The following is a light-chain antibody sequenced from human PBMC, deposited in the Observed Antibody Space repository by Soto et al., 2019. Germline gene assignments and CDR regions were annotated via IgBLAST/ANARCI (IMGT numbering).Light chain of an antibody. CDR3: QQYDIWPPLT. CDR1: QRVGRK. V-gene: IGKV3-15*01. J-gene: IGKJ1*01. CDR2: DAS. Sequence: EIEMTQSPATLSVSPGERATLSCRSSQRVGRKLAWYQQKPGQAHRLLIYDASNRAMGVPARFSCSRSGTEFTLTISSLQSEDDAFYHCQQYDIWPPLTFGQGTNVEI.